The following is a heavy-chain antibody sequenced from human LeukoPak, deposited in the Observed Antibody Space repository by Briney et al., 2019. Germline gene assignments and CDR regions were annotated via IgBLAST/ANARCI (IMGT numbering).Heavy chain of an antibody. V-gene: IGHV1-18*01. CDR1: GYTFTSYG. J-gene: IGHJ6*03. D-gene: IGHD4-17*01. CDR2: ISAYNGNT. CDR3: ARVTYGDYEYHYYYMDV. Sequence: ASVKVSCKASGYTFTSYGISWVRQAPGQGLEWMGWISAYNGNTNYARKLQGRVTMTTDTSTSTAYMELRSLRSDDTAVYYCARVTYGDYEYHYYYMDVWGKGTTVTISS.